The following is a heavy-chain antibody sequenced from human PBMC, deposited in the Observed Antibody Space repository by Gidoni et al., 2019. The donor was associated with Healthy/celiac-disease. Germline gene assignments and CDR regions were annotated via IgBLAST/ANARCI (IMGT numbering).Heavy chain of an antibody. CDR2: ISGSGGST. V-gene: IGHV3-23*01. J-gene: IGHJ5*02. CDR3: AKITLRYFDWLLGGWFDP. D-gene: IGHD3-9*01. Sequence: EVQLLESGGGLVQPGGSLRLSCAASGFTFSSYAMGWVRQAPGKGLEWVSAISGSGGSTYYADSVKGRFTISRDNSKNTLYLQMNSLRAEDTAVYYCAKITLRYFDWLLGGWFDPWGQGTLVTVSS. CDR1: GFTFSSYA.